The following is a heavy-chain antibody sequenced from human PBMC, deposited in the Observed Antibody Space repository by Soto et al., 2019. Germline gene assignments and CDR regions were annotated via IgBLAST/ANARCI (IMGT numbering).Heavy chain of an antibody. V-gene: IGHV1-8*01. Sequence: QVQLVQSGSEVKTPGASVKVSCKASGYTFASYDINWVRQAPGQGLEWMGWMNPNSGNTGYAQKFQGRLTMTGDTALSIAHMELSSLRNEDTAVYYCARSDGYNFNRLESWGQGTLVTVSA. CDR2: MNPNSGNT. CDR1: GYTFASYD. D-gene: IGHD2-21*01. CDR3: ARSDGYNFNRLES. J-gene: IGHJ5*01.